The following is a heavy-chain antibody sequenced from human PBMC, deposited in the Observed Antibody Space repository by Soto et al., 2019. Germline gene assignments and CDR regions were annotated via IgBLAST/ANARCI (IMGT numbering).Heavy chain of an antibody. Sequence: GGSLRLSCAASGFTFSNYWMSWVRQAPGMGLEWVANIKSDGSDKYYVDSVKGRFTISRDNTKNSLSLQMNSLRAEDTAVYYCARDRYSSSPFDFWGQGTMVTVSS. J-gene: IGHJ3*01. CDR3: ARDRYSSSPFDF. D-gene: IGHD6-13*01. CDR1: GFTFSNYW. CDR2: IKSDGSDK. V-gene: IGHV3-7*03.